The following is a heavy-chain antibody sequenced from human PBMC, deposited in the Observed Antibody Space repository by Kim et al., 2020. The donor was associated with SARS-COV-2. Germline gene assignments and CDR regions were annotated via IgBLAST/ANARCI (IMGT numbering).Heavy chain of an antibody. CDR3: ARGGPPVLRYFDWLSSGYYYGIDV. Sequence: GGSLRLSCAASGFTFSSYWMHWVRQAPGKGLVWVSRINSDGSSTSYADSVKGRFTISRDNAKNTLYLQMNSLRAEDTAVYYCARGGPPVLRYFDWLSSGYYYGIDVWGQGSTVTVSS. J-gene: IGHJ6*02. CDR2: INSDGSST. CDR1: GFTFSSYW. V-gene: IGHV3-74*01. D-gene: IGHD3-9*01.